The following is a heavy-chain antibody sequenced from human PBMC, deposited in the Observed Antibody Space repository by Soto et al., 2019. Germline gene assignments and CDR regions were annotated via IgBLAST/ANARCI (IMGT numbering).Heavy chain of an antibody. D-gene: IGHD3-22*01. Sequence: SETLSLTCAVYGGSFSGYYWSWIRQPPGKGLEWIGEINHSGSTNYNPSLKSRVTISVDTSKNHFSLKLSSVTAADTAVYYCARVSQRITMIVVVINDAFDSWGQGTMVTV. CDR3: ARVSQRITMIVVVINDAFDS. CDR1: GGSFSGYY. CDR2: INHSGST. J-gene: IGHJ3*02. V-gene: IGHV4-34*01.